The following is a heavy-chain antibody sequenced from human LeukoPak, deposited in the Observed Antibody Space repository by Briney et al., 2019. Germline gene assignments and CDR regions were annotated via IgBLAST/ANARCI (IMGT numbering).Heavy chain of an antibody. V-gene: IGHV3-30*18. Sequence: PGRSLRLSCAASGFTFSSYGMHWVRQAPGKGLEWVAVISNDGSNKYYADSVKGRFTISRDNSKNTLYLQMNSLRAGDTAVYYCAKRRGFDYLGQGTLVTVSS. CDR3: AKRRGFDY. CDR1: GFTFSSYG. CDR2: ISNDGSNK. D-gene: IGHD3-10*01. J-gene: IGHJ4*02.